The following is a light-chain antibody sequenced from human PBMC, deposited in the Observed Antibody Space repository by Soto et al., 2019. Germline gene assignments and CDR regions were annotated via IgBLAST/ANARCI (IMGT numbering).Light chain of an antibody. CDR1: QSISTY. Sequence: DIQMTQSPSSLSASVGDRVTITCRASQSISTYLNWYQQKVGKAPKLLIYAASSLQRGVPSRFSGSGSGTDVTLTISSLQPEDVATYYCQQSYSTPRTVGQGTKLEIK. CDR3: QQSYSTPRT. J-gene: IGKJ2*02. V-gene: IGKV1-39*01. CDR2: AAS.